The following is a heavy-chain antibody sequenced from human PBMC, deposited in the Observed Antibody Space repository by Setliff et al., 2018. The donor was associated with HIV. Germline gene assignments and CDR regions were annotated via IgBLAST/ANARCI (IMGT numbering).Heavy chain of an antibody. CDR3: ARPTNIDTLYYGSQTFYMYYCGLDV. CDR1: GFTFSNYG. V-gene: IGHV3-23*01. D-gene: IGHD1-26*01. Sequence: GGSLRLSCAASGFTFSNYGMHWVRQAPGKGLEWVSAISGSVGSTYYADSVKGRFTISRDNSKNTLYLQMNSLRADDTAVYFCARPTNIDTLYYGSQTFYMYYCGLDVWGQGTTVTVSS. J-gene: IGHJ6*02. CDR2: ISGSVGST.